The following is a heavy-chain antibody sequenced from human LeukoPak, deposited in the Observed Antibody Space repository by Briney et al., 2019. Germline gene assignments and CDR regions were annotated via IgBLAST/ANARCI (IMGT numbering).Heavy chain of an antibody. CDR3: AREHDYGDSGGY. CDR1: GYTFTGDY. Sequence: GASVKVSCKXSGYTFTGDYMHWVRQAPGQGLEWMGRINPNSGGTNYAQKFQGRVTMTRDTSISTAYMELSRLRSDDTAVYYCAREHDYGDSGGYWGQGTLVTVSS. J-gene: IGHJ4*02. CDR2: INPNSGGT. V-gene: IGHV1-2*06. D-gene: IGHD4-17*01.